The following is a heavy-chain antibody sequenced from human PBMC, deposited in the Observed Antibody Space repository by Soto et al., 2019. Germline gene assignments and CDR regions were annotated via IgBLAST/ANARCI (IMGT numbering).Heavy chain of an antibody. J-gene: IGHJ4*02. D-gene: IGHD5-12*01. CDR2: IYYSGST. V-gene: IGHV4-31*03. CDR1: GGSISSGGYY. CDR3: ARGSRDGYRFYFDY. Sequence: QVQLQESGPGLVKPSQTLSLTYTVSGGSISSGGYYWTWIRQHPGKGLEWIGYIYYSGSTYYNPSLRSRGTISVDTSKNQFSLKLNSVTAADTAVYYCARGSRDGYRFYFDYWGQGTLVTVSS.